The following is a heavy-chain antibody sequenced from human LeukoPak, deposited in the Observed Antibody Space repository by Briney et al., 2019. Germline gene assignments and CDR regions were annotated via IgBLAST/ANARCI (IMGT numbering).Heavy chain of an antibody. CDR1: GDSISSNSYY. D-gene: IGHD3-22*01. Sequence: SETLSLTCTVSGDSISSNSYYWGWIRQPPGKGLEWIGSIYYSGASYYNPSLKSRVIISVDTSKNQFSLKLSSVTAADTAVFYCARHYYDSSGYYVEGFDIWGQGTMVTVSS. J-gene: IGHJ3*02. V-gene: IGHV4-39*01. CDR2: IYYSGAS. CDR3: ARHYYDSSGYYVEGFDI.